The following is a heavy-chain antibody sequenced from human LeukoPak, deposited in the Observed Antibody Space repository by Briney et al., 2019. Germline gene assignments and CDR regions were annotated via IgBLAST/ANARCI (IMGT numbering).Heavy chain of an antibody. CDR3: ARGRTNLDY. CDR1: GFTLRDYH. Sequence: GGALGLSCAASGFTLRDYHMSWVRPGPREGVEWVSYISSSGSTIYYADSVKGRFTISRDNAKNSLYLQMNSLRAEDTAVYYCARGRTNLDYWGQGTLVTVSS. CDR2: ISSSGSTI. V-gene: IGHV3-11*01. J-gene: IGHJ4*02.